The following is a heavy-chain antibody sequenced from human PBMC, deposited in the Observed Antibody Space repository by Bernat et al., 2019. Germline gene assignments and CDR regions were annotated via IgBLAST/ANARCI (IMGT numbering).Heavy chain of an antibody. CDR2: IYHSGST. D-gene: IGHD1-26*01. Sequence: QVQLQESGSGLVKPSGTLSLTCAVSGGSISSSNWWSWVRQPPGKGLEWIGEIYHSGSTNYNPSLKSRVTISVNKSKNQFSLKLDSVTAADTAMYDCARDRSGSQRYFDYWGQATLVTVSS. J-gene: IGHJ4*02. CDR1: GGSISSSNW. CDR3: ARDRSGSQRYFDY. V-gene: IGHV4-4*02.